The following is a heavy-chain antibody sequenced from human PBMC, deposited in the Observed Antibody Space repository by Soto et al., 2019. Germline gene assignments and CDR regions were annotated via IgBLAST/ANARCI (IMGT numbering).Heavy chain of an antibody. CDR2: IYPGDSDT. CDR1: GYRFSSYW. V-gene: IGHV5-51*01. J-gene: IGHJ6*02. D-gene: IGHD2-8*01. CDR3: ARQGSNGAYYYYGMDV. Sequence: ETLSLTCTVSGYRFSSYWIAWVRQMPGKGLEWMGIIYPGDSDTRYSPSFQGQVTFSVDKSNNTAYLQWSSLKASDTAMYYCARQGSNGAYYYYGMDVWGQGIAVTVSS.